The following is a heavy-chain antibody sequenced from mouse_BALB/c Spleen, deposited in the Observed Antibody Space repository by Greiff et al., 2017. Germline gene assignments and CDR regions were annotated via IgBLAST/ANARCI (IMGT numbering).Heavy chain of an antibody. CDR2: IRNKANGYTT. CDR1: GFTFTDYY. Sequence: EVHLVESGGGLVQPGGSLRLSCATSGFTFTDYYMSWVRQPPGKALEWLGFIRNKANGYTTEYSASVKGRFTISRDNSQSILYLQMNTLRAEDSATYYCARDNYGHPAYWGQGTLVTVSA. CDR3: ARDNYGHPAY. D-gene: IGHD1-2*01. J-gene: IGHJ3*01. V-gene: IGHV7-3*02.